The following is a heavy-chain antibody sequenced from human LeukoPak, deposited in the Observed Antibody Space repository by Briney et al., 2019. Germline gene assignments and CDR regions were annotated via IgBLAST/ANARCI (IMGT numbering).Heavy chain of an antibody. CDR1: GFTFDDYA. CDR2: ISWNSGSI. Sequence: GGSLRLSCAASGFTFDDYAMHWVRQAPGKGLEWVSGISWNSGSIGYADSVKGRFTISRDNAKNSLYLQMNSLRAEDTALYYCAKDWYSSSSVRFDYWGQGTLVTVSS. J-gene: IGHJ4*02. V-gene: IGHV3-9*01. CDR3: AKDWYSSSSVRFDY. D-gene: IGHD6-6*01.